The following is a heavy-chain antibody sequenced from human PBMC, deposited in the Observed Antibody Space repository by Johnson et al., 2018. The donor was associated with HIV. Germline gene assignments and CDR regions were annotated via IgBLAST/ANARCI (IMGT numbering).Heavy chain of an antibody. CDR1: GFTFSSYA. J-gene: IGHJ3*02. CDR2: ISYDGSNK. CDR3: AREGGDCRGGSCVNACDI. Sequence: QVQLVESGGGVVQPGRSLRLSCAASGFTFSSYAMHWVRQAPGKGLEWVAVISYDGSNKLYADSVKGRFSISRDNSKNTLYLQMNSLRAEDTAVYYCAREGGDCRGGSCVNACDIWGQGTMVTVSS. V-gene: IGHV3-30*14. D-gene: IGHD2-15*01.